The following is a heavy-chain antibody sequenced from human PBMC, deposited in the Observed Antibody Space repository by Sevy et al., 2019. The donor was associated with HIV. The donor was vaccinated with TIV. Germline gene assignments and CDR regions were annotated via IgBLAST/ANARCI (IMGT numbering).Heavy chain of an antibody. D-gene: IGHD3-3*01. CDR1: GFTFSSYE. CDR3: ARASEDDFWSGYYYYYGMDV. J-gene: IGHJ6*02. CDR2: ISSSGSTI. V-gene: IGHV3-48*03. Sequence: GGSLRLSCAASGFTFSSYEMNWVRQAPGKGLEWVSYISSSGSTINYANSVKGRFTISRDNAKNSLYLQMNSLRAEDTAVYYCARASEDDFWSGYYYYYGMDVWGQGTTATVS.